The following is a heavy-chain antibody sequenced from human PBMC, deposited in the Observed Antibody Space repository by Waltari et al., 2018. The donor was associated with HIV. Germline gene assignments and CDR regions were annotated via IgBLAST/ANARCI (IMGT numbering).Heavy chain of an antibody. J-gene: IGHJ4*02. CDR3: ARFSSPSLDY. V-gene: IGHV1-46*01. CDR2: NNTSASGT. D-gene: IGHD6-6*01. CDR1: GYTFTTYY. Sequence: QVQLVQSGAEVRKPGASVKVSCKATGYTFTTYYLHWVRLAPGLGLEWMGVNNTSASGTKYAQNCQGRVTMTRDTSTTTVYMELSSLRSEDTAVYYCARFSSPSLDYWGQGTLVTVSS.